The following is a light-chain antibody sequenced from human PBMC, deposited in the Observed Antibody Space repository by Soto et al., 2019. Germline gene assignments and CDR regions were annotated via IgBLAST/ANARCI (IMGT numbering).Light chain of an antibody. J-gene: IGLJ3*02. CDR1: SSDDGNYNY. CDR3: CSYAGSYFWV. CDR2: DVT. V-gene: IGLV2-11*01. Sequence: QSALTQPRSVSGSPGQSVTISCTGTSSDDGNYNYVSWYQQHPGNAPKLMVYDVTKRPSGVPDRFSGSKSDNTASLTSSGLQAEDEADDYCCSYAGSYFWVFGGGTKLTVL.